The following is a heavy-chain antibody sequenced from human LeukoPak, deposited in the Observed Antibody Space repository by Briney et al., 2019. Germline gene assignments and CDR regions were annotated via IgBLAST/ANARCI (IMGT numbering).Heavy chain of an antibody. CDR3: ARHPNYYDSSAYYYVMDV. CDR1: GGSITXXX. CDR2: XXYSGTT. V-gene: IGHV4-59*01. D-gene: IGHD3-22*01. J-gene: IGHJ6*02. Sequence: PSETLSLTCXVSGGSITXXXXXXXXXXXGXXXXXXXXXXYSGTTNYNPSLKSRVTISXGMSKNQFSLKLSSVTAADTAVYYCARHPNYYDSSAYYYVMDVWGQGTTVTVSS.